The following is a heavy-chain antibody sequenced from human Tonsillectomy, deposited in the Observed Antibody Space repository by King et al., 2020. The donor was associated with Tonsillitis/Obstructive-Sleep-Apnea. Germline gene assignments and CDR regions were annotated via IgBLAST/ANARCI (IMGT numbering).Heavy chain of an antibody. V-gene: IGHV4-31*03. J-gene: IGHJ4*02. CDR1: GGSISSSGYS. CDR2: IYHSGST. CDR3: ARDGGRMYPFDY. D-gene: IGHD1-26*01. Sequence: VQLQESGPGLEKPSQTLSLTCTVSGGSISSSGYSWNWIRQHPGKGLEWIGNIYHSGSTYYNPSLKSRVTISVDTSKNQFSLRLSSVTAADAAVYYCARDGGRMYPFDYWGQGTLVTVSS.